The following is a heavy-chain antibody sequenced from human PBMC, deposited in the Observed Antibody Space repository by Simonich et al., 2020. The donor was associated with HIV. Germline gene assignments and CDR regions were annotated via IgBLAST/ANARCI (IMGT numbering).Heavy chain of an antibody. CDR1: GGSISGYY. D-gene: IGHD1-1*01. V-gene: IGHV4-34*01. J-gene: IGHJ6*03. CDR2: INHSRST. CDR3: ARGIPRNYYYFYYMDV. Sequence: QVRVQQWGAGLLKPSETLSLTCAVYGGSISGYYWSWIRQPPGEGVEWFGEINHSRSTNYNPALKSRVTISVDTSKNQFSLKLSSVTAADTAVYSCARGIPRNYYYFYYMDVWGKGTTVIVSS.